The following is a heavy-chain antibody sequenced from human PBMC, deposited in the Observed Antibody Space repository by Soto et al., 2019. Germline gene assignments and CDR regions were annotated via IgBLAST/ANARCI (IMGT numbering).Heavy chain of an antibody. D-gene: IGHD6-13*01. Sequence: QVQVKESGPRLVKPWETLSLTCTVSGGSISNYYWSWIRQPAGKGLEWIGRLYPSGSTNYNPSLKSRVTMSVDTSKNQFSLRLSSVTAADTAVYYCARDYSSNWYSDLWGQGTLVTVSS. CDR1: GGSISNYY. J-gene: IGHJ4*02. CDR3: ARDYSSNWYSDL. V-gene: IGHV4-4*07. CDR2: LYPSGST.